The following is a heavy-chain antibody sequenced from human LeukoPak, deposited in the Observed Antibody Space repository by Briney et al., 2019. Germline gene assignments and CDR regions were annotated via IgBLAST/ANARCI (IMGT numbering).Heavy chain of an antibody. CDR3: ARDSFETDIDY. V-gene: IGHV3-7*01. J-gene: IGHJ4*02. CDR1: GFLFSRYW. D-gene: IGHD1-14*01. Sequence: GGSLRLSCAASGFLFSRYWMSWVRQAPWKGLEWVANIKEDGSEKYYVESMKGRFTISRDNVKNSLYLQINSLRAEDTAVYYCARDSFETDIDYWGQGTLVTVSS. CDR2: IKEDGSEK.